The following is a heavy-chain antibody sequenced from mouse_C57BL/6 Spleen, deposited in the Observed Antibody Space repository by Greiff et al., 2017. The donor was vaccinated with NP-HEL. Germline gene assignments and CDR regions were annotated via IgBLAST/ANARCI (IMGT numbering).Heavy chain of an antibody. J-gene: IGHJ3*01. CDR3: ARYSSGYIAY. CDR2: IDPSDSYT. Sequence: QVQLKQPGAELVMPGASVKLSCKASGYTFTSYWMHWVKQRPGQGLEWIGEIDPSDSYTNYNQKFKGKSTLTVDKSSSTAYMQLSSLTSEDSAVYYCARYSSGYIAYWGQGTLVTVSA. CDR1: GYTFTSYW. V-gene: IGHV1-69*01. D-gene: IGHD3-2*02.